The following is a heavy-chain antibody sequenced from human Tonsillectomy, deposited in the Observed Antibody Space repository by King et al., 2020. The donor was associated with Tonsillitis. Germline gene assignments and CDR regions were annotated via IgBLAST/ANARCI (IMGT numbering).Heavy chain of an antibody. V-gene: IGHV4-38-2*01. Sequence: VQLQESGPGLVKPSETLSLTCAVSGYSLSSGYYWGWIRQPPGKGLEWIGSIYHSGSTYDNTSLKSRVTSKVDTSKNQFPLKLSSVTAADTAVYYCAVAVAGTGDAFEFWGQGTMVTVSS. J-gene: IGHJ3*01. CDR2: IYHSGST. D-gene: IGHD6-19*01. CDR1: GYSLSSGYY. CDR3: AVAVAGTGDAFEF.